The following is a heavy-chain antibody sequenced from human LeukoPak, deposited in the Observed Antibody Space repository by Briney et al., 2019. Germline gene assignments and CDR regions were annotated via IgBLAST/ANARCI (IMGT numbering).Heavy chain of an antibody. V-gene: IGHV1-18*01. CDR1: GYTFTSYG. CDR2: ISAYNGNT. J-gene: IGHJ4*02. D-gene: IGHD3-16*02. CDR3: ARDYDYVWGSYRHTGYY. Sequence: GASVKVSCKAAGYTFTSYGITWVRQAPGQGLEWMGWISAYNGNTNYAQKLQGRVTMTTDTSTSTAYMELRSLRSDDTAGYYCARDYDYVWGSYRHTGYYWGQGTLVTVSS.